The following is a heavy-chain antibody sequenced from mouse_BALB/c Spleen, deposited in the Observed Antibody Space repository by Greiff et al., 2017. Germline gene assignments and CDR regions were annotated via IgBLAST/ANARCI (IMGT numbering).Heavy chain of an antibody. CDR3: ARSGGDMAYGNYGGYAMDY. V-gene: IGHV1-4*01. CDR2: INPSSGYT. J-gene: IGHJ4*01. CDR1: GYTFTSYT. Sequence: VKLQQSGAELARPGASVKMSCKASGYTFTSYTMHWVKQRPGQGLEWIGYINPSSGYTNYNQKFKDKATLTADKSSSTAYMQLSSLTSEDSAVYYCARSGGDMAYGNYGGYAMDYWGQGTSVTVSS. D-gene: IGHD2-10*02.